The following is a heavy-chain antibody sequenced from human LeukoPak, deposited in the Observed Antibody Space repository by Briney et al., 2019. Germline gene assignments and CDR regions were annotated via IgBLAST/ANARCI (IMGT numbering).Heavy chain of an antibody. V-gene: IGHV1-46*01. CDR1: GYTFTSYY. J-gene: IGHJ6*02. CDR2: IDPSGGST. Sequence: GASVKVSCKASGYTFTSYYIHWVRQAPGQGLEWMGIIDPSGGSTSYAQNFQGRVTMTRDTSTSTVYMEMSSLRSDDTAVYCCTRAHPSLPLYGMDVWGQGTTVTVSS. CDR3: TRAHPSLPLYGMDV.